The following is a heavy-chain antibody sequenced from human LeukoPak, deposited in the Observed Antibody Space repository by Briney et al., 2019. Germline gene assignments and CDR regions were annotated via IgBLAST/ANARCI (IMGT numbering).Heavy chain of an antibody. J-gene: IGHJ4*02. Sequence: SETLSLTCTVSGGSVSSGSYYWSWIRQPPGKGLEWIGYIYYSGSTNYNPSLKSRVTMSVDTSKNQFSLKLSSVTAADTAVYYCATWLTATGFDYWGQGTLVTVSS. CDR1: GGSVSSGSYY. CDR2: IYYSGST. V-gene: IGHV4-61*01. D-gene: IGHD2-21*02. CDR3: ATWLTATGFDY.